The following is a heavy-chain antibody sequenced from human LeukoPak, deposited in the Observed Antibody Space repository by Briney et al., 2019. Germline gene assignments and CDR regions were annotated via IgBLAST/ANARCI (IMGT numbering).Heavy chain of an antibody. V-gene: IGHV3-23*01. CDR2: ISGSGSST. CDR3: AKLSYDFWSGSFDY. J-gene: IGHJ4*02. D-gene: IGHD3-3*01. Sequence: GGSLRLSCAASGFTFSSYAMSWVRQAPGKGLEWVSSISGSGSSTYYADSVKGRFTISRDNSKNTLYLQMNSLRAEDTAVYYGAKLSYDFWSGSFDYWGQGTLVTVSS. CDR1: GFTFSSYA.